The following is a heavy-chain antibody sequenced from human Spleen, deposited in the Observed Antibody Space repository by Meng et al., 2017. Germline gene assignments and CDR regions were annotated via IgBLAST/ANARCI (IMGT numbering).Heavy chain of an antibody. Sequence: QVQLAHSGAEVKKPGASVKVSCKASGYTFTKYDINWVRHATGQGLEWMGWINPNSGDTGYAQKFQGRVTMTRNTSPSTAYMELSSLRSEDTAVYYCARVDGSIDYWGQGTLVTVSS. CDR2: INPNSGDT. CDR3: ARVDGSIDY. CDR1: GYTFTKYD. V-gene: IGHV1-8*01. J-gene: IGHJ4*02. D-gene: IGHD5-24*01.